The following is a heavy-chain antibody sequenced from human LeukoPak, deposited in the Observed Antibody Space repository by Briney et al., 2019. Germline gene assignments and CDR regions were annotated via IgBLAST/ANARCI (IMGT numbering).Heavy chain of an antibody. J-gene: IGHJ4*02. CDR2: IYTSGST. CDR3: AREDSSSWGPFEY. V-gene: IGHV4-4*07. Sequence: SETLSLTGTVSGGSISSYYWSWIRQPAGKGLEWIGRIYTSGSTDYNPSLKSRITMSIDTSKKHFSLKLSAVTAADTGVYFCAREDSSSWGPFEYWGQGTLVTVSS. D-gene: IGHD6-6*01. CDR1: GGSISSYY.